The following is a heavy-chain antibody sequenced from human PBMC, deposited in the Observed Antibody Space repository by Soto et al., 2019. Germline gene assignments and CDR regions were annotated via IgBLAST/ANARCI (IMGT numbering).Heavy chain of an antibody. Sequence: QVQLVESGGGVVPPGRSLKLSCIASGFAFGSHGMHWVRQVSGKRLEWVAVISHDGQNQYYRETVKGRFTISRDNSKNSLFLEVHSLRVEDTAVYYCARERADIVVAPVATSGMDVWGQGTAVTVSS. D-gene: IGHD2-2*01. J-gene: IGHJ6*02. CDR2: ISHDGQNQ. CDR1: GFAFGSHG. CDR3: ARERADIVVAPVATSGMDV. V-gene: IGHV3-30*03.